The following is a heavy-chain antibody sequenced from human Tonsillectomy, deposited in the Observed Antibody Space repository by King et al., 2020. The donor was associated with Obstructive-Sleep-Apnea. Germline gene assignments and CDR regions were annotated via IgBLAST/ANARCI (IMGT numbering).Heavy chain of an antibody. CDR2: IHYSGST. V-gene: IGHV4-59*08. CDR1: GGSISTYY. Sequence: QLQESGPGLVKPSETLSLTCSVSGGSISTYYWSWIRQPPGKGLEWIGYIHYSGSTKYNPSLKSRVTMSVDTSKNQVSLNLSSVTAADTAVYYCATARGYXPYYFDNWGQGTLVTVSS. D-gene: IGHD6-25*01. J-gene: IGHJ4*02. CDR3: ATARGYXPYYFDN.